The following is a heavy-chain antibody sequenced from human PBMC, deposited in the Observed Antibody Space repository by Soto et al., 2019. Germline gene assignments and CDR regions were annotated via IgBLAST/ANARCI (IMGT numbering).Heavy chain of an antibody. V-gene: IGHV3-48*03. CDR2: ISNSGDTI. Sequence: GGSLRLSCAASGFSFSLYEMNWVRQAPGKGLEWVSYISNSGDTIYYADSVRGRCTVSRDNAKNSLYLQMNSLRADDTAVYYCARFGEGDSGYYPEFDYWGQGTLVTVSS. D-gene: IGHD3-22*01. CDR3: ARFGEGDSGYYPEFDY. CDR1: GFSFSLYE. J-gene: IGHJ4*02.